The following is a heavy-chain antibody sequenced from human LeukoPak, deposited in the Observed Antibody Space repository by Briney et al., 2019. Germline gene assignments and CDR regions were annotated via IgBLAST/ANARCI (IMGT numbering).Heavy chain of an antibody. CDR1: GFTFSSYW. D-gene: IGHD2-21*01. V-gene: IGHV3-74*01. CDR3: AREIAGDRPFDS. J-gene: IGHJ4*02. Sequence: GGSLRLSCAASGFTFSSYWMHWVRQAPGKGLVWASRINSDGNITNYADSVKGRFTISRDNAKSALYLHMNSLRAEDTAVYYCAREIAGDRPFDSWGQGTLVTVSS. CDR2: INSDGNIT.